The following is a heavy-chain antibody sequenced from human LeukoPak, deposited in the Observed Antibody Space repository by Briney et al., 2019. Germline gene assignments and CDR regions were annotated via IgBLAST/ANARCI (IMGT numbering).Heavy chain of an antibody. Sequence: GGSLRLSCAASGFTFSSYAMSWVRQAPGKGLEWVSAISGSGGSTYYADSVKGRFTISRDNSKNTLYLQMNSLRDEDTAVYYCARAGISIAARRTYFDYWGQGTLVTVSS. D-gene: IGHD6-6*01. CDR2: ISGSGGST. V-gene: IGHV3-23*01. CDR1: GFTFSSYA. J-gene: IGHJ4*02. CDR3: ARAGISIAARRTYFDY.